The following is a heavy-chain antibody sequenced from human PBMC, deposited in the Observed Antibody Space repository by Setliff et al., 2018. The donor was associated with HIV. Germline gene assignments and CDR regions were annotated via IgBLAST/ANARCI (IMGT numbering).Heavy chain of an antibody. V-gene: IGHV3-21*04. J-gene: IGHJ4*02. CDR1: GFTFSNYS. CDR2: ISSSSSYI. D-gene: IGHD1-26*01. CDR3: ARDPQDIVGVSLDY. Sequence: PGGSLRLSCAASGFTFSNYSMNWVRQAPGKGLEWVSSISSSSSYIYYADSVKGRFTISRDNAKNSLYLQMNSLRADDTAVYYCARDPQDIVGVSLDYWGQGSLVTVSS.